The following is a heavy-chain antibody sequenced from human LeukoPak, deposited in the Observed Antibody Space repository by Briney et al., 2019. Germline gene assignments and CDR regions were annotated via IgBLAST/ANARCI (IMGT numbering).Heavy chain of an antibody. CDR3: APLAVVGSEFDS. D-gene: IGHD6-19*01. J-gene: IGHJ4*02. CDR1: GFSFSTYG. Sequence: GGSLRLSCAASGFSFSTYGMSWVRQVPGKGLDWVSSIDGNSGGTYYADSVKGRFTISRDNSKNMLYLQMNSLRPEDTAVYYCAPLAVVGSEFDSWGQGTLVTVSS. CDR2: IDGNSGGT. V-gene: IGHV3-23*01.